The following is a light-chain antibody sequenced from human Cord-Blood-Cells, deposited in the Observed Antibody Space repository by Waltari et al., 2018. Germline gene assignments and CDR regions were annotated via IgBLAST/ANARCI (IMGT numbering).Light chain of an antibody. CDR1: QSISSW. CDR2: KAS. V-gene: IGKV1-5*03. J-gene: IGKJ1*01. CDR3: QQYNSYST. Sequence: DIQMTQPPSTLSASAGDRVTITCRASQSISSWLAWYQQKPGKAPKLPIYKASSLESGVPSRFSGSGSGTEFTLTISSLQPDDFATYYCQQYNSYSTFGQGTKVEIK.